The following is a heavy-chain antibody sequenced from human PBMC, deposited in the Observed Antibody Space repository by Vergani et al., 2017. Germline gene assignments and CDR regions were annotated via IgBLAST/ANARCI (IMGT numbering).Heavy chain of an antibody. J-gene: IGHJ6*02. Sequence: QVQLLQSGSELKKPGASVRISCEASGYTFTNYPLIWVRQAPGQGLECMGWINTNSGNPTYAPGFTGRFVFSLDTSVSTAYLQISGLKAEDSAVYYCARGRQRRLTEYLSGMDVWGQGTMVTVSS. CDR3: ARGRQRRLTEYLSGMDV. CDR1: GYTFTNYP. D-gene: IGHD6-25*01. V-gene: IGHV7-4-1*02. CDR2: INTNSGNP.